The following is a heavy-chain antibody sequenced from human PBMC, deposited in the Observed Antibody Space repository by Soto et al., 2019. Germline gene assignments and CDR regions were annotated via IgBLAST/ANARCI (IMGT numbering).Heavy chain of an antibody. V-gene: IGHV3-64*01. J-gene: IGHJ6*03. Sequence: GGSLRLSCAASGFTLSGYAMDWVRQAPGKGLEYVSGISSNGVGTYYANSVQGRFTISRDNSKNTVYLQMGSLRPEDMAVYYCAKRARPDFYYMDVWGKGTTVTVSS. CDR1: GFTLSGYA. CDR2: ISSNGVGT. CDR3: AKRARPDFYYMDV. D-gene: IGHD6-6*01.